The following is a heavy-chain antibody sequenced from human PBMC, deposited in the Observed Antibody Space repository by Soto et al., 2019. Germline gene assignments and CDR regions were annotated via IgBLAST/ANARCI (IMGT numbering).Heavy chain of an antibody. CDR1: GGTXXXYA. CDR2: IIPIFGTA. CDR3: ARSLYGDYLFDY. V-gene: IGHV1-69*01. D-gene: IGHD4-17*01. J-gene: IGHJ4*02. Sequence: LVQSGAEVXXXGSSVKVSCKASGGTXXXYAISWVRQAXXXXLEWMGGIIPIFGTANYAQKFQGRVTITADESTSTAYMELSSLRSEDTAVYYCARSLYGDYLFDYWGQGTLVTVSS.